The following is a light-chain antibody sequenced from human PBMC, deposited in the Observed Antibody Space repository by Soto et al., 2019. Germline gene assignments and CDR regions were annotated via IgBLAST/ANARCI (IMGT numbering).Light chain of an antibody. J-gene: IGKJ1*01. CDR3: QQHVTSPPSLT. CDR1: QSVTSNY. Sequence: ETVLTQSPGILSLSPGERATLFCRASQSVTSNYLAWYQQQPGQAPRLLIYGASSRSTGIPDRFSGSGSGTDFTLTISRLEPEDFAVYYCQQHVTSPPSLTFGQGTKVEIK. V-gene: IGKV3-20*01. CDR2: GAS.